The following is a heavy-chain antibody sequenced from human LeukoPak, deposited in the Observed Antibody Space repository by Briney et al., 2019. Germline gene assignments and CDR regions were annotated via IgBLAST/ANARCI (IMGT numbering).Heavy chain of an antibody. CDR3: AELGITMIGGV. CDR1: GFTFSDYW. D-gene: IGHD3-10*02. J-gene: IGHJ6*04. CDR2: ISSDGRNI. V-gene: IGHV3-74*01. Sequence: GGSLRLSCAASGFTFSDYWMHWVRQAPGKGLVWVGRISSDGRNIEYADSVKGRFTISRDNAENTLDLQMHSLRAEDTAVYYCAELGITMIGGVWGKGTTVTISS.